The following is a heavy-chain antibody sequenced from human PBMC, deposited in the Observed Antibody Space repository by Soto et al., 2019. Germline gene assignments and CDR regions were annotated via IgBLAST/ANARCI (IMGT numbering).Heavy chain of an antibody. V-gene: IGHV1-18*01. Sequence: QVQLMQSGLEVKRPGASVKVSCKTSGYTFTSYVIGWVRQAPGHGLEWMGWISADNHNTNVAQNFQGRVTLTTDTSTTTVFMELRNLRSDDTAVYYCARESRNYDALDYWGQGTLVTVSS. D-gene: IGHD3-22*01. CDR2: ISADNHNT. CDR3: ARESRNYDALDY. J-gene: IGHJ4*02. CDR1: GYTFTSYV.